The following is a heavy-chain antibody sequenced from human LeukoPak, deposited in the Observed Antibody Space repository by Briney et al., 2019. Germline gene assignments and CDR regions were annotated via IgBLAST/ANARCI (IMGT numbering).Heavy chain of an antibody. Sequence: SPQTLSLTCTVSGGSVTIGGHYWTWIRQLPGKGLEWIGYIFHTGTTYYNPSLKSQISMSLDTPKNQFYLKLRSVTAADTAIYFCARGGYSGFDFNFDYWGQGTLVTVSS. CDR3: ARGGYSGFDFNFDY. V-gene: IGHV4-31*01. CDR2: IFHTGTT. CDR1: GGSVTIGGHY. J-gene: IGHJ4*02. D-gene: IGHD5-12*01.